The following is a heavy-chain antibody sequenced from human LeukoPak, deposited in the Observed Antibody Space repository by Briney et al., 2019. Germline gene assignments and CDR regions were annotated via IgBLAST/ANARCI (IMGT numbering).Heavy chain of an antibody. CDR1: GFSFSSYA. D-gene: IGHD3-10*01. CDR3: AKASLSGSGSP. CDR2: ISYDGSNK. Sequence: GRSLRLSCAASGFSFSSYAMHWVRQAPGGGLEWVAVISYDGSNKYYADSVKGRFTISGDNSKNTLYLQMNSLRAEDTAVYYCAKASLSGSGSPWGQGTLVTVSS. V-gene: IGHV3-30-3*01. J-gene: IGHJ5*02.